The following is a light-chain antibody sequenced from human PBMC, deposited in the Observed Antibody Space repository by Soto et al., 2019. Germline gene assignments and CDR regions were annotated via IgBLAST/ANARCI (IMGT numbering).Light chain of an antibody. CDR2: DVL. CDR1: SSSIGSYNF. V-gene: IGLV2-11*01. CDR3: ASYAGSFLH. Sequence: QSALTQPRSMSGSPGQSVTISCTGTSSSIGSYNFVSWYQQHPGKAHKLMIYDVLKRPSGVPDRFSGSKSGNTASLTISGLQAEDEADYYCASYAGSFLHFGGGTKLTVL. J-gene: IGLJ2*01.